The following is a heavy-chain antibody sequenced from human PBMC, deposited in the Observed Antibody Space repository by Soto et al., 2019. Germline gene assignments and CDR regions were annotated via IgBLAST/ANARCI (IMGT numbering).Heavy chain of an antibody. V-gene: IGHV3-30*18. CDR1: GFTFSSYG. Sequence: GGSLRLSCAASGFTFSSYGMHWVRQAPGKGLEWVAVISYDGSNKYYADSVKGRFTISRDNSKNTLYLQVNSLRAEDTAVYYCAKVHPPPARRYYYDSSGYSQFDYWGQGTLVTVSS. D-gene: IGHD3-22*01. CDR2: ISYDGSNK. CDR3: AKVHPPPARRYYYDSSGYSQFDY. J-gene: IGHJ4*02.